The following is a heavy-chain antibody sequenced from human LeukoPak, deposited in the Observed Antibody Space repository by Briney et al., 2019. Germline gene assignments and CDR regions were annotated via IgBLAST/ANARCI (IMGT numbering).Heavy chain of an antibody. CDR1: GFTFSSYW. Sequence: GGSLRLSCAGSGFTFSSYWVHWVRQAPGKAVVGVSRINSDGNSRSYAESVKGRFTIPRDNAKNTLYLQMNSLRAEDTAVYYCARDSYYDFWSGYYDYWGQGTLVTVSS. D-gene: IGHD3-3*01. CDR3: ARDSYYDFWSGYYDY. V-gene: IGHV3-74*01. J-gene: IGHJ4*02. CDR2: INSDGNSR.